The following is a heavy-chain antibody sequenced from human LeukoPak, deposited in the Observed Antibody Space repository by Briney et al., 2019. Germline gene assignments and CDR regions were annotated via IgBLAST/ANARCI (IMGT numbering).Heavy chain of an antibody. V-gene: IGHV1-46*01. CDR3: VRDLEGTRSGERLDY. D-gene: IGHD3-10*01. CDR1: GFTFSYYY. CDR2: ITPSAGET. Sequence: VASVKVSCKASGFTFSYYYMHWLRQAPGQGLEWMGMITPSAGETTYAQRFQGRFTMTRDMSTNTVYMELSSLTSGDTGIHYCVRDLEGTRSGERLDYWGQGTLVTVSS. J-gene: IGHJ4*02.